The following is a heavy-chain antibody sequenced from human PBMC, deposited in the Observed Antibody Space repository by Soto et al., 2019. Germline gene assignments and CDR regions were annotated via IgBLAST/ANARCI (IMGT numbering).Heavy chain of an antibody. CDR1: GYTFTDYY. V-gene: IGHV1-2*02. CDR3: ARRALSGDADC. D-gene: IGHD2-21*01. Sequence: APVKVSCKASGYTFTDYYMHWVRQAPGQGLEWMGWINPKTGGTNYVQKFQGRVTMTRDTSITTAYMELSRLRSDDTAVYYCARRALSGDADCWGQGTRVTVS. CDR2: INPKTGGT. J-gene: IGHJ1*01.